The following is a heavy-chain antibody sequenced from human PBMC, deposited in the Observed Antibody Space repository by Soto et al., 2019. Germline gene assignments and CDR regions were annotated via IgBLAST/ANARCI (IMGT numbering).Heavy chain of an antibody. CDR1: GGSISSGGYY. CDR2: IYYSGST. J-gene: IGHJ6*02. Sequence: PSETLSLTCTVSGGSISSGGYYWSWIRQHPGKGLEWIGYIYYSGSTYYNPSPKSRVTISVDTSKNQFSLKLSSVTAADTAVYYWPRDRPPDYSDYYVCAGPSFYFFYGMDAWGQGTLVRVSS. CDR3: PRDRPPDYSDYYVCAGPSFYFFYGMDA. D-gene: IGHD4-17*01. V-gene: IGHV4-31*03.